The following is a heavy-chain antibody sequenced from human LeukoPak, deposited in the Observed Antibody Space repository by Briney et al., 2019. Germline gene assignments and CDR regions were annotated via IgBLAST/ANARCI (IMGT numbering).Heavy chain of an antibody. CDR3: AKGKAGTPEYFQH. CDR2: INSDGSST. V-gene: IGHV3-74*01. J-gene: IGHJ1*01. CDR1: GFTFSSYW. D-gene: IGHD6-19*01. Sequence: PGGSLRLSCAASGFTFSSYWMHWVRQAPGKGLVWVSRINSDGSSTSYADSVKGRFTISRDNSKNSLYLQMNSLRTEDTALYYCAKGKAGTPEYFQHWGQGTLVTVSS.